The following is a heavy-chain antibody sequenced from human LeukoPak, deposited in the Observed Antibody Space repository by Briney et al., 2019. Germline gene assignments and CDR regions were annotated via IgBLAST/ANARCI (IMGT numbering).Heavy chain of an antibody. J-gene: IGHJ4*02. CDR2: INSNGDYI. V-gene: IGHV3-21*06. Sequence: PGGSLRLSCVASGFTFSRYSMTWVRQAPGKGLEWVSSINSNGDYIYYSDSVKGRFSISRDSARNSVYLQMNSLRAEDTAVYFCARDGGDFDYWGQGTLVTVSS. CDR1: GFTFSRYS. CDR3: ARDGGDFDY. D-gene: IGHD3-10*01.